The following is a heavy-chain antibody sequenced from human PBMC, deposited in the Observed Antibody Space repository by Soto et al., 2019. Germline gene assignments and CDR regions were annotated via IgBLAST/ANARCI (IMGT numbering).Heavy chain of an antibody. CDR3: ARDRGWYGDYYYGMDV. J-gene: IGHJ6*02. CDR2: ISSSSSTI. V-gene: IGHV3-48*02. D-gene: IGHD4-17*01. CDR1: GFTFSSYS. Sequence: EVQLVESGGGLVQPGGSLRLSCAASGFTFSSYSMNWVRQAPGKGLEWVSYISSSSSTIYYADSVKGRFTISRDNAKNSLYLQMNSLRDEDTAVYYCARDRGWYGDYYYGMDVWGQGTTVTVSS.